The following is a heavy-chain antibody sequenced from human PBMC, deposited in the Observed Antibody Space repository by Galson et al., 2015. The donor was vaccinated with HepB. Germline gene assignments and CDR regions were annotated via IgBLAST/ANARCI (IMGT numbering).Heavy chain of an antibody. CDR1: GFTFSSSA. J-gene: IGHJ4*02. V-gene: IGHV3-23*01. CDR3: ARLIAADGTDY. CDR2: ITSSGGIT. Sequence: SLRLSCAAAGFTFSSSAMGWVRQAPGEGLEWVSSITSSGGITYYADSVKGRFTISRDNSKDTLYLQMNSLRAEDTALYYCARLIAADGTDYWGQGTLVTVSS. D-gene: IGHD6-13*01.